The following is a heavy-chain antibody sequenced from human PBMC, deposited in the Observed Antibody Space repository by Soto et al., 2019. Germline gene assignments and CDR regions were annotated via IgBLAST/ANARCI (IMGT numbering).Heavy chain of an antibody. CDR3: ARVNMGELSLSGYYYYGMDV. CDR1: GFTFSSYS. V-gene: IGHV3-21*01. CDR2: ISSSSSYI. J-gene: IGHJ6*02. D-gene: IGHD3-16*02. Sequence: PGGSLRLSCAASGFTFSSYSMNWVRQAPGKGLEWVSSISSSSSYIYYADSVKGRFTISRDNAKNSLYLQMNSLRAEDTAVYYCARVNMGELSLSGYYYYGMDVWGQGTTVTVSS.